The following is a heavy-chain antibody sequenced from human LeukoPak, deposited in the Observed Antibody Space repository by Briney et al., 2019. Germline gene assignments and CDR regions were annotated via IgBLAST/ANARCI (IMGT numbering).Heavy chain of an antibody. Sequence: SETLSLTCAVYGGSFSGYYWSWIRQPPGKGLEWIGEINHSGSTNYNPSLKSRVTISVDTSKNQFSLKLSSVTAADTAVYYCARKYYDILTGYYFGGSWFDPWGQGTLVTVSS. CDR2: INHSGST. CDR3: ARKYYDILTGYYFGGSWFDP. V-gene: IGHV4-34*01. D-gene: IGHD3-9*01. J-gene: IGHJ5*02. CDR1: GGSFSGYY.